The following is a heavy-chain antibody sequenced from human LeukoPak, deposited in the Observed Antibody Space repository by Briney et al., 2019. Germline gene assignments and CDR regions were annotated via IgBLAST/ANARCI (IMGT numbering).Heavy chain of an antibody. CDR2: ISSSSSYI. CDR1: GFTFSSYS. CDR3: ARGGFGVVINQLDY. J-gene: IGHJ4*02. Sequence: PGGPLRLPCAASGFTFSSYSMNWVRQAPGKGLEWVSSISSSSSYIYYADSVKGRFTISRDNAKNSLYLQMNSLRAEDTAVYYCARGGFGVVINQLDYWGQGTLVTVSS. D-gene: IGHD3-3*01. V-gene: IGHV3-21*01.